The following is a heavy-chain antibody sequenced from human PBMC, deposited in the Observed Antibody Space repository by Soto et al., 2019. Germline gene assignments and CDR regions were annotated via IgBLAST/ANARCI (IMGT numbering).Heavy chain of an antibody. CDR2: TSAHNGNT. J-gene: IGHJ4*02. V-gene: IGHV1-18*01. CDR3: ARGRYGDY. CDR1: GYAFTTYG. Sequence: QVHLVQSGAEVKKPGASVKVSCQASGYAFTTYGITWVRQAPGQGLEWMGWTSAHNGNTNCAQKLQGRVTVTRDTSTSTAYTELGSVRSDDAAVDYCARGRYGDYWGQGALVTVSS. D-gene: IGHD1-1*01.